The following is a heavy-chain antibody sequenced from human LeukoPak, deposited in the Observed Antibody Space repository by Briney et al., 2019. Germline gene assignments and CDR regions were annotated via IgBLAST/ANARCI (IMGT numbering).Heavy chain of an antibody. D-gene: IGHD5-18*01. CDR1: GFTFSSFS. Sequence: GGSVRLSCVASGFTFSSFSMKWVRQAPGKGLEWLSYISGSTNIISYGDSVKGRFTISRDNAKNSLFLQMNSLRVEDTAVYYCVTGTYSYDYSLGYWGQGALVIVSS. CDR3: VTGTYSYDYSLGY. V-gene: IGHV3-48*01. J-gene: IGHJ4*02. CDR2: ISGSTNII.